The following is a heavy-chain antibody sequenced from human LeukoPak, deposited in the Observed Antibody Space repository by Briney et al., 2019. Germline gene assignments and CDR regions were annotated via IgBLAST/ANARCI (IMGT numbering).Heavy chain of an antibody. CDR1: GGSISSSSYY. D-gene: IGHD6-19*01. CDR3: ARDSSGYSSGWYYGGVDY. J-gene: IGHJ4*02. Sequence: TSSETLSLTCTVSGGSISSSSYYWGWIRQPPGKGLEWIGSIYCSGSTYYNPSLKSRVTISVDTSKNQFSLKLSSVTAADTAVYYCARDSSGYSSGWYYGGVDYWGQGTLVTVSS. V-gene: IGHV4-39*07. CDR2: IYCSGST.